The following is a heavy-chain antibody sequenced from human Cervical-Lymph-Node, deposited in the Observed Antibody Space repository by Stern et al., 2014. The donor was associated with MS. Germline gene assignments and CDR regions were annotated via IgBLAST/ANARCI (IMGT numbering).Heavy chain of an antibody. Sequence: QVQLVESGAEVKKPGSSVKVSCKASGGTFNTNVISWGRQAPGQGLEWMGGSIPIFGTALYAQKVQGRDTITANESKRGGYMELSSLSSGDAAVYYWARAAYSTSSYNYWGQGTLVIVSS. V-gene: IGHV1-69*01. J-gene: IGHJ4*02. CDR3: ARAAYSTSSYNY. CDR1: GGTFNTNV. CDR2: SIPIFGTA. D-gene: IGHD6-6*01.